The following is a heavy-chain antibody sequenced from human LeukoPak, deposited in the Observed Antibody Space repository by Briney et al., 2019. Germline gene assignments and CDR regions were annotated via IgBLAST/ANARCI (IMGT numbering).Heavy chain of an antibody. CDR2: IIPILGIA. CDR1: GGTFSSYA. J-gene: IGHJ4*02. CDR3: ARGGIDFWSGYPTDY. Sequence: SVEVSCKASGGTFSSYAISWVRQAPGQGLEWMGRIIPILGIANYAQKFQGRVTITADKSTSTAYMELGSLRSEDTAVYYCARGGIDFWSGYPTDYWGQGTLVTVSS. V-gene: IGHV1-69*04. D-gene: IGHD3-3*01.